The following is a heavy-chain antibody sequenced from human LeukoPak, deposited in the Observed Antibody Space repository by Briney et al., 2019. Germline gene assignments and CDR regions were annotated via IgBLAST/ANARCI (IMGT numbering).Heavy chain of an antibody. CDR1: GFTFSSYA. CDR3: AKDPRSYYYDSSGFAFDI. CDR2: ISGSGGST. D-gene: IGHD3-22*01. V-gene: IGHV3-23*01. Sequence: PGGSLRLSCAASGFTFSSYAMSWVRQAPGKGLEWVSAISGSGGSTYYADSVKGRFTISRDNSKNTLYLQMNSLRAEDTAVYYCAKDPRSYYYDSSGFAFDIWGQGTMVTVSS. J-gene: IGHJ3*02.